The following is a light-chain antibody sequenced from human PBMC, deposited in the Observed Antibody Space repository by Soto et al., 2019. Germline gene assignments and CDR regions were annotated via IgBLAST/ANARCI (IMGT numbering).Light chain of an antibody. J-gene: IGKJ2*01. Sequence: EIVLTQSPGTLSLSPGERATLSCRASQSISSNFLAWYQQKPGQAPRLLIYGASSRATGIPDRFSGSGSGTDFTLTISRREPEDFVVYYCQQYGRAPYTFGQGTKLEIK. V-gene: IGKV3-20*01. CDR3: QQYGRAPYT. CDR2: GAS. CDR1: QSISSNF.